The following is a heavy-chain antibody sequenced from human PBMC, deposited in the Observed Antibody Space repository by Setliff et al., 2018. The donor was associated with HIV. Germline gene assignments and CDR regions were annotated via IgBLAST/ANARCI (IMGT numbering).Heavy chain of an antibody. CDR2: IYHTGST. J-gene: IGHJ4*02. V-gene: IGHV4-39*01. CDR1: GGSINSTSYY. Sequence: PSETLSLTCTVSGGSINSTSYYWGWIRQPPGNGLEWIGSIYHTGSTYYKPSLKSRVTISVDTSKNQFSLRLSSVAAGDTAVYYCASSIVPVASGYYYFEYWGQGTLVTVSS. CDR3: ASSIVPVASGYYYFEY. D-gene: IGHD3-3*01.